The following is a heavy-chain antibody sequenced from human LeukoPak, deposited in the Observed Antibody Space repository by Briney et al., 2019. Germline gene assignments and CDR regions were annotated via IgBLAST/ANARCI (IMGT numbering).Heavy chain of an antibody. CDR3: ASRSFPYGTKTYSSGWYSDYYYYYMDV. V-gene: IGHV1-69*13. CDR2: IIPIFGTA. Sequence: ASVKVSCKASGGTFSSYAISWVRQAPGQGLEWMGGIIPIFGTANYAQKFRGRVTITADESTSTAYMELSSLRSEDTAVYYCASRSFPYGTKTYSSGWYSDYYYYYMDVWGKGATVTVSS. CDR1: GGTFSSYA. J-gene: IGHJ6*03. D-gene: IGHD6-19*01.